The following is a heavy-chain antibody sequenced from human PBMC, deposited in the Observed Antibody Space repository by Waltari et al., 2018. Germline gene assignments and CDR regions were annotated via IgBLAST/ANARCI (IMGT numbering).Heavy chain of an antibody. Sequence: QLQHQASGPGLVKPSETLALTCPVSGGASGSCSSYCGWLLQPPGQGLEWIGSIYYSGSTYYNPSLKSRVTISVDTSKNQFSLKLSSVTAADTAVYYCARDLGQPRDGYNTDAFDIWGQGTMVTVSS. CDR3: ARDLGQPRDGYNTDAFDI. D-gene: IGHD5-12*01. J-gene: IGHJ3*02. CDR1: GGASGSCSSY. V-gene: IGHV4-39*07. CDR2: IYYSGST.